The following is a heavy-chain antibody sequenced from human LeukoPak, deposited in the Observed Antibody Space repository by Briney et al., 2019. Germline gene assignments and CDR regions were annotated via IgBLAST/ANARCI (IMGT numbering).Heavy chain of an antibody. CDR2: ISGSGYTP. D-gene: IGHD6-13*01. V-gene: IGHV3-48*03. CDR1: GFTFSSYE. CDR3: AREYSSSWYYFDY. J-gene: IGHJ4*02. Sequence: GGSLRLSCAASGFTFSSYEMNWVRQAPGKGLEWVSYISGSGYTPYYADSVKGRFTISRDNAKSSLYLQMNSLRAEDTAVYYCAREYSSSWYYFDYWGQGTLVTVSS.